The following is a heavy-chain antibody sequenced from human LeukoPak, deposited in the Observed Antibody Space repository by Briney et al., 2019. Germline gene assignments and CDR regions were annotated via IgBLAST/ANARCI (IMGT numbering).Heavy chain of an antibody. CDR3: ASSIAVTGTVY. J-gene: IGHJ4*02. CDR2: INWNGGNT. D-gene: IGHD6-19*01. CDR1: GFTFDDYG. V-gene: IGHV3-20*04. Sequence: GGSLRLSCAASGFTFDDYGMNWVRQAPGKGLEWVSGINWNGGNTVYADSVKGRFTISRDNAKKSLYLQMNGLRAEDTALYYCASSIAVTGTVYWGQGTLVAVSS.